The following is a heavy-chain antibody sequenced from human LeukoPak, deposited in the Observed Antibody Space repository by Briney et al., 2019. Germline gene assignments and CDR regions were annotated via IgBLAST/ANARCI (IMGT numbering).Heavy chain of an antibody. CDR3: ARTGYNYDTPLND. D-gene: IGHD5-18*01. J-gene: IGHJ4*02. Sequence: GGSLRLSCAASGFTFSSYAMSWVRQAPGKGLEWVSGITYIDGSTYYADSVKGRFTISRDNSKNTLYLQMNSLRAEDTAVYYCARTGYNYDTPLNDWGQGTLVTVSS. CDR2: ITYIDGST. V-gene: IGHV3-23*01. CDR1: GFTFSSYA.